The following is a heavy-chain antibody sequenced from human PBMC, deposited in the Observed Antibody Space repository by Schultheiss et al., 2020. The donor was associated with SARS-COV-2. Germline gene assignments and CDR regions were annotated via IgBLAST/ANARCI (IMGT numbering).Heavy chain of an antibody. Sequence: GSLRLSCAVSGYSISSGYYWGWIRQPPGKGLEWIGYIYYSGSTNYNPSLKSRVTISVDTSKNQFSLKLSSVTAADTAVYYCARSVDTAMGGYFDYWGQGTLVTVSS. CDR3: ARSVDTAMGGYFDY. CDR2: IYYSGST. V-gene: IGHV4-38-2*01. CDR1: GYSISSGYY. D-gene: IGHD5-18*01. J-gene: IGHJ4*02.